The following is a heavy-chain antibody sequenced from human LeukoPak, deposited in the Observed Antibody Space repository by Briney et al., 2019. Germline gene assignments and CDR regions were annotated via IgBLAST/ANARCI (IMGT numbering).Heavy chain of an antibody. D-gene: IGHD3-3*01. CDR1: GDTFTNYD. CDR2: INPNSGGT. Sequence: ASVKVSCKASGDTFTNYDVNWVRQAFGQGLEWMGWINPNSGGTNYAQKFQGRVTMTRDTSISTAYMELSRLRSDDTAVYYCAGGDMTYYDFWSGYLNWFDPWGQGTLVTVSS. CDR3: AGGDMTYYDFWSGYLNWFDP. J-gene: IGHJ5*02. V-gene: IGHV1-2*02.